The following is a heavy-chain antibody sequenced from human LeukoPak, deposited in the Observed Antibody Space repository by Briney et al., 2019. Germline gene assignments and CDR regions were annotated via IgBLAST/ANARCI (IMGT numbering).Heavy chain of an antibody. Sequence: GGSLRLSCTASGFTFSSYTMRWVRQAPGKGLKWVSPITTGGPNTYYADSVKGRFTVSRDDSKNTLYLQMNSLRAEDTAVYYCAKDGGLWVSAHWGDSWGRGTLVTVSS. D-gene: IGHD7-27*01. CDR1: GFTFSSYT. J-gene: IGHJ4*02. CDR2: ITTGGPNT. V-gene: IGHV3-23*01. CDR3: AKDGGLWVSAHWGDS.